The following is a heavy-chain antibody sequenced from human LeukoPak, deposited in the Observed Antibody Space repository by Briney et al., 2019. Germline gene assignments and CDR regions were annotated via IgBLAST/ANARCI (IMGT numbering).Heavy chain of an antibody. V-gene: IGHV4-30-4*01. D-gene: IGHD2-15*01. CDR2: IYYSGST. CDR1: GGSISSGDYY. Sequence: PSETLSLTCTVSGGSISSGDYYWRWIRQPPGKGLEWIGYIYYSGSTYYNPSLKSRVTIPIDTSKNQFSLKLSSVTAADTAVYYCARVLGYCSGGNCYLDHWGQGILVTVSS. CDR3: ARVLGYCSGGNCYLDH. J-gene: IGHJ4*02.